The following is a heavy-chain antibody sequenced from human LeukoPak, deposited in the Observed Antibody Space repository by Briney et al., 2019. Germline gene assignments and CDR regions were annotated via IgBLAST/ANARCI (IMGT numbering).Heavy chain of an antibody. CDR2: IYYSGST. CDR1: LGSISSGDYY. V-gene: IGHV4-30-4*08. J-gene: IGHJ1*01. D-gene: IGHD6-13*01. Sequence: SETLSLTCTVSLGSISSGDYYWSWSRQPPGKGLGWIGDIYYSGSTYYNPSLKSRVSISVDTSTDQLYLKLRSGSAADTAVYYCARVAAGIGVFQHWGQGTLVTVSS. CDR3: ARVAAGIGVFQH.